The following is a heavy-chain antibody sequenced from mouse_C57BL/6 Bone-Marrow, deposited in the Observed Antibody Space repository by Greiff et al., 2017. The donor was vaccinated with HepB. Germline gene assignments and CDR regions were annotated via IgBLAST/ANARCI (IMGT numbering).Heavy chain of an antibody. Sequence: VQLQQPGAELVMPGASVKLSCKASGYTFTSYWMHWVKQRPGQGLEWIGEIDPSDSYTNYNQKFKGKSTLTVDKSSSTAYMPLSSLTSEDSAVYYCARDHYCYGSSLWFAYWGQGTLVTVSA. D-gene: IGHD1-1*01. J-gene: IGHJ3*01. CDR1: GYTFTSYW. CDR3: ARDHYCYGSSLWFAY. V-gene: IGHV1-69*01. CDR2: IDPSDSYT.